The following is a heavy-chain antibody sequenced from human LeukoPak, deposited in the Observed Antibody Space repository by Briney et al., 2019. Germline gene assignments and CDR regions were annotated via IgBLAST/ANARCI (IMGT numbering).Heavy chain of an antibody. CDR2: INPSGGTT. V-gene: IGHV1-46*01. D-gene: IGHD3-22*01. J-gene: IGHJ4*02. CDR3: ARYDSGSTDY. Sequence: GASVKVSCKASGYTXTSYYMHWVRQAPGQGLEWMGVINPSGGTTSYAQKFQGRVTVTRDTSASTVYMQLSSLRSEDTAVYYCARYDSGSTDYWGQGTLVTVSS. CDR1: GYTXTSYY.